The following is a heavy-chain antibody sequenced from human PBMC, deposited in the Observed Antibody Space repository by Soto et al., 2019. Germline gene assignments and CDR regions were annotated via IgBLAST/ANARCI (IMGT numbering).Heavy chain of an antibody. Sequence: PSETLSLTCAVSGGSISSSNWWSWVRQPPGKGLEWIGEIYHSGSTNYNPSLKSRVTISVDKSKNQFSLKLTSVTAADTAVYYCARHPPYYDILTGYSHWFDPWGQGALVTVSS. J-gene: IGHJ5*02. V-gene: IGHV4-4*02. CDR1: GGSISSSNW. D-gene: IGHD3-9*01. CDR2: IYHSGST. CDR3: ARHPPYYDILTGYSHWFDP.